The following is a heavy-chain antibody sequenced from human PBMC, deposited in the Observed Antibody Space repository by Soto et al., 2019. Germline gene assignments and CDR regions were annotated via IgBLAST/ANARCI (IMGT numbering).Heavy chain of an antibody. CDR2: INPSGGST. CDR1: GYTFTSYY. V-gene: IGHV1-46*01. CDR3: AREGEVRGVIPTPFDP. D-gene: IGHD3-10*01. J-gene: IGHJ5*02. Sequence: ASVKVSCKASGYTFTSYYMHWVRQAPGQGLEWMGIINPSGGSTSHAQKFQGRVTMTRDTSTSTVYMELSSLRSEDTAVYYCAREGEVRGVIPTPFDPWGQGTLVTVSS.